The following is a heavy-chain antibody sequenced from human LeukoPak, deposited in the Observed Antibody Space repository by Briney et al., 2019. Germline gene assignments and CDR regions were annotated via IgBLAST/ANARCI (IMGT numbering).Heavy chain of an antibody. CDR1: GYTFTSYG. CDR3: ARGRSYDILTGYSKWYNWFDP. D-gene: IGHD3-9*01. V-gene: IGHV1-2*06. Sequence: ASVKVSCKASGYTFTSYGISWVRQAPGQGLEWMGRINPNSDGTNYAQKFQGRVTMTGDTSISTAYMELSRLRSDDTAVYYCARGRSYDILTGYSKWYNWFDPWGQGTLVTVSS. J-gene: IGHJ5*02. CDR2: INPNSDGT.